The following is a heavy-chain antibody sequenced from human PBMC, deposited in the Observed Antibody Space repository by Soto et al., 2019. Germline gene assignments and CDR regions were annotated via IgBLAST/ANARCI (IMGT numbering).Heavy chain of an antibody. Sequence: GGSLRLSCAASGFTFSSYSMNWVRQAPGKGLEWVSSISSSSSYIYYADSVKGRFTISRDNAKNSLYLQMNSLRAEDTAVYYCARDAYDFWSGYLVQGMDVWGQGTTVTVSS. CDR1: GFTFSSYS. D-gene: IGHD3-3*01. CDR2: ISSSSSYI. V-gene: IGHV3-21*01. CDR3: ARDAYDFWSGYLVQGMDV. J-gene: IGHJ6*02.